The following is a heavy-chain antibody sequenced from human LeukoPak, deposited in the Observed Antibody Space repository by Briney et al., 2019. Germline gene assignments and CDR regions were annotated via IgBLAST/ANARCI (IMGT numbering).Heavy chain of an antibody. CDR2: INPNSGDT. V-gene: IGHV1-2*02. D-gene: IGHD3-10*02. CDR1: GYTFTSYG. Sequence: GASVKVSCKASGYTFTSYGISWVRQAPGQGLEWMGWINPNSGDTHYPQKFQGRVTLTSDTSISTAYMELDRLSPDDTAMYFCARDLRGNSMFYDYWGQGTLVTVSS. CDR3: ARDLRGNSMFYDY. J-gene: IGHJ4*02.